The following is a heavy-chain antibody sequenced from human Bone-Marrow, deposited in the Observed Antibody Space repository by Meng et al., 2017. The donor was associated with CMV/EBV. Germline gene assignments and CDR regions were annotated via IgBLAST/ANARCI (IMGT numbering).Heavy chain of an antibody. J-gene: IGHJ4*02. CDR3: ARPYFDSSGQD. D-gene: IGHD3-22*01. Sequence: LSLTCAASGFTFSNYWMSWVRQAPGKGLEWVANMKQDGSEKYYVDSVKGRFTISRDNAKNSLYLQMNSLRPEDTAVYYCARPYFDSSGQDWGQGTLVTVSS. CDR2: MKQDGSEK. CDR1: GFTFSNYW. V-gene: IGHV3-7*01.